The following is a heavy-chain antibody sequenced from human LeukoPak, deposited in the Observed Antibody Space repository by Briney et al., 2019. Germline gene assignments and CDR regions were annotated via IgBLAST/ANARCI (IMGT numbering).Heavy chain of an antibody. J-gene: IGHJ3*02. Sequence: SETLSLTCAVYGGSFSGYYWSWIRQPPGKGLEWIGEINHSGSTNYNPSLKSRVTISVDTSKNQFSLKLSSVTAADTAVYYCARNNVVVVAIYAFDIWGQGTMVTVSS. D-gene: IGHD2-15*01. CDR2: INHSGST. V-gene: IGHV4-34*01. CDR1: GGSFSGYY. CDR3: ARNNVVVVAIYAFDI.